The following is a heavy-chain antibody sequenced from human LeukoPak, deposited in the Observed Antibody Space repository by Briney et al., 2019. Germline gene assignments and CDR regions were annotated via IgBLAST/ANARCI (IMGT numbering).Heavy chain of an antibody. Sequence: GGSLRLSCAASGFTFSGSAMHWVRQASGKGLEWVGRIRSKANSYATAYAASVKGRFTISRDDSKNTAYLQMNSLKTEDTAVYYCTRMLCSSTSCIDYWGQGTLVTVSS. D-gene: IGHD2-2*01. J-gene: IGHJ4*02. V-gene: IGHV3-73*01. CDR2: IRSKANSYAT. CDR1: GFTFSGSA. CDR3: TRMLCSSTSCIDY.